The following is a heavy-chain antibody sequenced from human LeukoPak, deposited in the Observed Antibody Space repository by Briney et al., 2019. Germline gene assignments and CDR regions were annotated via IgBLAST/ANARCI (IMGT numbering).Heavy chain of an antibody. J-gene: IGHJ5*02. D-gene: IGHD6-13*01. CDR2: INAGNGNT. CDR3: ASPSSLTIAAADT. V-gene: IGHV1-3*01. CDR1: GYTFASYA. Sequence: GASVKVSCKASGYTFASYAMHWVRQAPGQRLEWMGWINAGNGNTKYSQKFQGRVTITRDTSASTAYMELSSLRSEDTAVYYCASPSSLTIAAADTWGQGTLVTVSS.